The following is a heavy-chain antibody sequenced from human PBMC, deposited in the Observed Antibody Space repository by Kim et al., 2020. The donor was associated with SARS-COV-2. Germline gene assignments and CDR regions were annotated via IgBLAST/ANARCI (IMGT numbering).Heavy chain of an antibody. D-gene: IGHD3-10*01. Sequence: ASVKVSCKASGYTFTSYDINWVRQATGQGLEWMGWMNPNSGNTGYAQKFQGRVTMTRNTSISTAYMELSSLRSEDTAVYYCARVSYTMVRGVMAYYYYYYGMDVWGQGTTVTVSS. CDR2: MNPNSGNT. V-gene: IGHV1-8*01. CDR1: GYTFTSYD. J-gene: IGHJ6*02. CDR3: ARVSYTMVRGVMAYYYYYYGMDV.